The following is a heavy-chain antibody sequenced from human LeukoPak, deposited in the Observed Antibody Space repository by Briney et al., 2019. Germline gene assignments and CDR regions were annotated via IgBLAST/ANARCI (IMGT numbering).Heavy chain of an antibody. V-gene: IGHV4-59*08. CDR1: RGSFSGYY. CDR3: ARLPILWFGELPGFDP. J-gene: IGHJ5*02. Sequence: PSETLSLTCAVYRGSFSGYYWSWIRQPPGKGLEWIGYIYYSGSTNYNPSLKSRVTISVDTSKNQFSLKLSSVTAADTAVYYCARLPILWFGELPGFDPWGQGTLVTVSS. CDR2: IYYSGST. D-gene: IGHD3-10*01.